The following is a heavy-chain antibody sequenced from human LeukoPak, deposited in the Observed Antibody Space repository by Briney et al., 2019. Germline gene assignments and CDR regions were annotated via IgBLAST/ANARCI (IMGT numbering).Heavy chain of an antibody. V-gene: IGHV3-21*01. CDR2: ISGSSSYI. Sequence: GGSLRLSCAASGFTFSNYYMNWVRQAPGKGREWVSSISGSSSYIYYADSVKGRFTISRDNAKNSLYLQMNSLRAEDTAVYYCARDVYYYDSSGFDPWGQGTLVTVSS. CDR1: GFTFSNYY. CDR3: ARDVYYYDSSGFDP. J-gene: IGHJ5*02. D-gene: IGHD3-22*01.